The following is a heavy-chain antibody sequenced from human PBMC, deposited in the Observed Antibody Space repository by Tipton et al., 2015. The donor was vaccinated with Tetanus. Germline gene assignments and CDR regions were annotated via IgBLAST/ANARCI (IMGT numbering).Heavy chain of an antibody. D-gene: IGHD7-27*01. CDR2: IYPGDSDT. Sequence: QLVQSGAEVKKPGESLKISCKGSGYSFTSYWIGWVRQMPGKGLEWMGIIYPGDSDTRYSPSFQGQVTISADKSISTAYLQWSSLKASDPAMYYCARLAANSIWDASTYWYFDLWGRGTLVTVSS. J-gene: IGHJ2*01. V-gene: IGHV5-51*01. CDR1: GYSFTSYW. CDR3: ARLAANSIWDASTYWYFDL.